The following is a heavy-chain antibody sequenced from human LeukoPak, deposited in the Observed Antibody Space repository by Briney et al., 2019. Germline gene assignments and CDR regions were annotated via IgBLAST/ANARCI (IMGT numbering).Heavy chain of an antibody. CDR2: ISAYNGNT. V-gene: IGHV1-18*01. J-gene: IGHJ4*02. CDR1: GYTFTSYG. D-gene: IGHD3-9*01. CDR3: ARDPYDILTGSHIDY. Sequence: ASVKVSCKASGYTFTSYGISWVRQAPGQGLEWMGWISAYNGNTNYAQKLQGRVTMTTDTSTSTAYMELRSLRSDDTAVYYCARDPYDILTGSHIDYWGQGTLVTVSS.